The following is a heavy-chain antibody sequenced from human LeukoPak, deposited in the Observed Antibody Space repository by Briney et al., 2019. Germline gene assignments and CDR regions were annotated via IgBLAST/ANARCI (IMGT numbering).Heavy chain of an antibody. J-gene: IGHJ4*02. D-gene: IGHD5-24*01. CDR3: TRVGYIDEGIDY. CDR1: EFPFSSYW. Sequence: GGSLRLSCVASEFPFSSYWMTWVRQAPGKGLEWVANIKQDGSKKSYVDSVKGRFTISRDNAKNSLYLQMNSLRAEDTAIYYCTRVGYIDEGIDYWGQGTLVTVSS. V-gene: IGHV3-7*04. CDR2: IKQDGSKK.